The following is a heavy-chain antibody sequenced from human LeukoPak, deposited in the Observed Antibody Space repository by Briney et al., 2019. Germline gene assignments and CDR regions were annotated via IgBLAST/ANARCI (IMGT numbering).Heavy chain of an antibody. V-gene: IGHV3-30*04. J-gene: IGHJ4*02. CDR2: MSYDGTKK. Sequence: GSLRLSCVASGFIFSDYTMHWVRQAPGKGLEWVAVMSYDGTKKYYADSVKGRFPISRDNSENTLNLQLNSLRPEDTAVYYCARSTHYYDRSGYYRGDYFDSWGQGTLVTVSS. CDR3: ARSTHYYDRSGYYRGDYFDS. D-gene: IGHD3-22*01. CDR1: GFIFSDYT.